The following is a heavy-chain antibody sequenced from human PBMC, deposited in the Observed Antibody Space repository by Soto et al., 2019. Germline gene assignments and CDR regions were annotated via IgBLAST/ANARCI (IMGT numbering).Heavy chain of an antibody. V-gene: IGHV1-69*04. Sequence: SVKVSCKASGGTFSSYTISWVRQAPGQGLEWMGRIIPILGIANYAQKFQDRVTITRDTSASTAYMELSSLRSEDTAVYYCARDLGGWPDYWGQGTLVTVSS. CDR3: ARDLGGWPDY. CDR2: IIPILGIA. CDR1: GGTFSSYT. D-gene: IGHD6-19*01. J-gene: IGHJ4*02.